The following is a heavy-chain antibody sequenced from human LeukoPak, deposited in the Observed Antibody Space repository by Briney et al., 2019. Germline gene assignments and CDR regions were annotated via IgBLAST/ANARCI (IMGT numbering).Heavy chain of an antibody. CDR3: ARDRIAAYNWFDP. J-gene: IGHJ5*02. Sequence: GGSLRLSCAASGFTFSSYAIHWVRQAPGKGLEWVAVISYDGSNKYYADSVKGRFTISRDNSKNTLYLQMNSLRAEDTAVYYCARDRIAAYNWFDPWGQGTLVTVSS. D-gene: IGHD6-6*01. CDR1: GFTFSSYA. V-gene: IGHV3-30*01. CDR2: ISYDGSNK.